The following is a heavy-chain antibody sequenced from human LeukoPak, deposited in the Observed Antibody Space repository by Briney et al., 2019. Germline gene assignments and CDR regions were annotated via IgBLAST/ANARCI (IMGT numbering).Heavy chain of an antibody. CDR1: GYTFTSYG. Sequence: ASVKVSCKASGYTFTSYGISWVRQAPGQGLEWMGWISAYNGNTNYAQKLQGRVTMTTDTSTSTAYMELRSLRSDDTAVYYCARAVHYYGSGGPRGAAFDIWGQGTMVTVSS. J-gene: IGHJ3*02. V-gene: IGHV1-18*01. CDR3: ARAVHYYGSGGPRGAAFDI. D-gene: IGHD3-10*01. CDR2: ISAYNGNT.